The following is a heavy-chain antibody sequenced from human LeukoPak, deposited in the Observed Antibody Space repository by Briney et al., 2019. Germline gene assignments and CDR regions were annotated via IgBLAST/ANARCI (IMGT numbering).Heavy chain of an antibody. CDR3: AKAGSFRFDN. D-gene: IGHD3-16*02. CDR1: GFTFSSSW. J-gene: IGHJ4*02. V-gene: IGHV3-74*01. Sequence: GGSLRLSCVGSGFTFSSSWIHWVRQHPGKGLVWVSRVSGDGRTIDYADSVKGRFTISRDNAKNTLYLQMNSLTVEDTAVYFCAKAGSFRFDNWGQGTLVTVSS. CDR2: VSGDGRTI.